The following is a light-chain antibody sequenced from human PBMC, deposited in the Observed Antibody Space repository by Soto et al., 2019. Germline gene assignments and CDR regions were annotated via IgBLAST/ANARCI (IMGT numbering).Light chain of an antibody. CDR3: QQRSNWV. CDR2: DAS. CDR1: QSVSSY. V-gene: IGKV3-11*01. J-gene: IGKJ3*01. Sequence: EIVLTQSPATLSLSPGERATLSCRASQSVSSYLAWYQQKPGQAPRLLIYDASTSATGIPARFSGSGSGTDFTLTISSLEPEDFEVYYCQQRSNWVFGPGTKVDIK.